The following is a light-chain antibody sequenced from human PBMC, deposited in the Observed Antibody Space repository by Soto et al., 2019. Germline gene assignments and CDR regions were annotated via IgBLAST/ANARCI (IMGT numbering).Light chain of an antibody. Sequence: EIVMTQSPATLSVSPGERATLSCRASQSVSSNLAGYQQKPGQAPRLLIYVASTRATGIPARFSGSGSGTEFTLTISSLQSEDFAVYYCQHYNNWPRTFGQGTKVEIK. CDR1: QSVSSN. CDR3: QHYNNWPRT. V-gene: IGKV3-15*01. CDR2: VAS. J-gene: IGKJ1*01.